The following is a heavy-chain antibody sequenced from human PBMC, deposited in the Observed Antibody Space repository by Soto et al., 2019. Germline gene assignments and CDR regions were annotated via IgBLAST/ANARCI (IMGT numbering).Heavy chain of an antibody. J-gene: IGHJ4*02. V-gene: IGHV3-53*01. Sequence: GRSLRLSCAATGFIVSASYMSWVRQAQGKGLEWVSVIYSDGRTYYADSVKGRFTISRDNSKNTLYLQMNSLSAEDTAVYYCARCSGWYGNCYFDCLGQGTLVTVSS. CDR2: IYSDGRT. CDR1: GFIVSASY. CDR3: ARCSGWYGNCYFDC. D-gene: IGHD6-13*01.